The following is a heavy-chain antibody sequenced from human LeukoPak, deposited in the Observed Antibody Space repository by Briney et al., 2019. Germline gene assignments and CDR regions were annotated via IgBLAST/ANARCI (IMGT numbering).Heavy chain of an antibody. D-gene: IGHD3-10*01. CDR2: ISAYNGNT. V-gene: IGHV1-18*01. CDR3: ARDEQITMVRGVIIIVAADY. J-gene: IGHJ4*02. CDR1: GYTFTSCG. Sequence: ASVKVSCKASGYTFTSCGISWVRQAPGQGLEWMGWISAYNGNTNYAQKLQGRVTMTTDTSTSTAYMELRSLRSDDTAVYYCARDEQITMVRGVIIIVAADYWGQGTLVTVSS.